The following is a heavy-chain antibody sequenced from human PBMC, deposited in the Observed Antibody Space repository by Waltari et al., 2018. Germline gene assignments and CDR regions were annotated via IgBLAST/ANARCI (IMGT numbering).Heavy chain of an antibody. Sequence: QLQLQESGPGLVKPSETLSLPCTVSGGSISSSSYYWGWIRQPPGKGLEWIGSIYYSGSTYYNPSLKSRVTISVDTSKNQFSLKLSSVTAADTAVYYCARSLIAARPRGWFDPWGQGTLVTVSS. CDR3: ARSLIAARPRGWFDP. J-gene: IGHJ5*02. CDR2: IYYSGST. D-gene: IGHD6-6*01. V-gene: IGHV4-39*07. CDR1: GGSISSSSYY.